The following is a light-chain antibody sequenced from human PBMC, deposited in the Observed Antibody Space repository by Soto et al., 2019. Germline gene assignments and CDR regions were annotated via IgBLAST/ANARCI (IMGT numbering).Light chain of an antibody. CDR2: DVS. Sequence: QSVLTQPRSVSGSPGQSVTISCTGTSSDVGGYNYVSWYQQHPGKAPKLMIYDVSKRPSGVPDRFSGSKSGNTASLTISGLQAEDEADYYCCSYASSYTPHVVFGGGTKLTVL. CDR1: SSDVGGYNY. CDR3: CSYASSYTPHVV. V-gene: IGLV2-11*01. J-gene: IGLJ2*01.